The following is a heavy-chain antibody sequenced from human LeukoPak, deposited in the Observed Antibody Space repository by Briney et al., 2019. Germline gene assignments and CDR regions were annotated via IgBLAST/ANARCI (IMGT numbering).Heavy chain of an antibody. CDR2: VIPLFVTA. Sequence: SVKVSCEASGGTFSSYAISWVRQAPRQGLEWMGGVIPLFVTANYALKLQGRVTIAEDESTSTAYMELGSLRAEDMAVYYCASGRLGSSLDPFDIWGQGTMVTVSS. V-gene: IGHV1-69*13. CDR3: ASGRLGSSLDPFDI. CDR1: GGTFSSYA. D-gene: IGHD2-2*01. J-gene: IGHJ3*02.